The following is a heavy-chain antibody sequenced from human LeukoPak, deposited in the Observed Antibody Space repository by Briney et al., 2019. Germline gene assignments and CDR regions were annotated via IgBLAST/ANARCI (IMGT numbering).Heavy chain of an antibody. J-gene: IGHJ4*02. CDR3: ARSPYSSGWEYPPPYYFDY. CDR2: IGTAGDT. CDR1: GFTFDDYG. D-gene: IGHD6-19*01. Sequence: PGGSLRLSCAASGFTFDDYGMSWVRQATGKGLEWVSAIGTAGDTYYPGSVKGRFTISRENAKNSLYLQMNSLRAGDTAVYYCARSPYSSGWEYPPPYYFDYWGQGTLVTVSS. V-gene: IGHV3-13*01.